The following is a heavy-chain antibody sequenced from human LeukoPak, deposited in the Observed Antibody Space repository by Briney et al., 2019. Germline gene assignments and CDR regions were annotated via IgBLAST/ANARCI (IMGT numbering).Heavy chain of an antibody. CDR1: GYTFTSYD. CDR3: ARGGVDCSSTSCYQWFDP. Sequence: GASVKVSCKASGYTFTSYDINWVRQATAQGLEWMGWMNPNSGNTGYAQKFQGRVTMTRNTSISTAYMELSSLRSEDTAVYYCARGGVDCSSTSCYQWFDPWGQGTLVTVSS. J-gene: IGHJ5*02. D-gene: IGHD2-2*01. V-gene: IGHV1-8*01. CDR2: MNPNSGNT.